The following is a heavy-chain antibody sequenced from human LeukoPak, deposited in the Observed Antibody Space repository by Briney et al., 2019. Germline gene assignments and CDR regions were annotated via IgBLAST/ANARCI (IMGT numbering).Heavy chain of an antibody. V-gene: IGHV3-30-3*01. CDR2: ISYDGSNK. Sequence: GGSLRLSCAASGFTFSSYAMHWVRQAPGKGLEWVAVISYDGSNKYYADSVKGRFTISRDNSKNTLYLQMNSLRAEDTAVYYCAKDRWATVVTSYFDYWGQGTLLTVSS. D-gene: IGHD4-23*01. CDR3: AKDRWATVVTSYFDY. CDR1: GFTFSSYA. J-gene: IGHJ4*02.